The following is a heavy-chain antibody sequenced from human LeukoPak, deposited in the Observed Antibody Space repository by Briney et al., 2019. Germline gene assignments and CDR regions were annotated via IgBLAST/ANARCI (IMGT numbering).Heavy chain of an antibody. J-gene: IGHJ4*02. D-gene: IGHD6-13*01. V-gene: IGHV1-2*02. CDR2: INPNSGGT. Sequence: GASVKVSCKASGYTFTGYYMHWVRQAPGQGLEWMGWINPNSGGTNYAQKFQGRVTMTRDTSISTAYMELSRLRSDDTAVYYCARDIPLTYSSSWEGYFDYWGQGTLVTVSS. CDR3: ARDIPLTYSSSWEGYFDY. CDR1: GYTFTGYY.